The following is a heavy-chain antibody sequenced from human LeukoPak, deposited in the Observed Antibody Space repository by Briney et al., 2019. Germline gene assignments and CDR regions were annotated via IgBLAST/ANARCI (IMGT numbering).Heavy chain of an antibody. J-gene: IGHJ4*02. CDR2: IKHSGST. V-gene: IGHV4-34*01. Sequence: SETLSLTCAVYGGSFSGYYWSWIRQPPGKGLEWIGEIKHSGSTNYNPSLKSRVTISVDTSKNQFSLKLSSVAAADTAVYYCARGGGWLPFDYWGQGTLVTVSS. CDR1: GGSFSGYY. CDR3: ARGGGWLPFDY. D-gene: IGHD5-12*01.